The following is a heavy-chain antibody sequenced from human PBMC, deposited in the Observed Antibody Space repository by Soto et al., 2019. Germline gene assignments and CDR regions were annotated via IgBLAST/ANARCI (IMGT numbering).Heavy chain of an antibody. D-gene: IGHD1-26*01. V-gene: IGHV1-2*02. Sequence: ASVKVSCKASGYTFTGYYFHWVRQAPGQGLESVGWINPKRGGTNYAQKFRGRVTMSTDTSTNTAYMELSSLRSDDTAVYYCAREGENSGDIDFWGQGTLVTVSS. CDR2: INPKRGGT. CDR1: GYTFTGYY. CDR3: AREGENSGDIDF. J-gene: IGHJ4*02.